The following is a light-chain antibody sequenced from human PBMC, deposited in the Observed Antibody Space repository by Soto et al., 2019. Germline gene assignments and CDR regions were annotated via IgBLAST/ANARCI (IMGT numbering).Light chain of an antibody. CDR3: QSYDSSLNGHVV. V-gene: IGLV1-40*01. Sequence: QSVLTQPPSVSGAPGQRITISCTGTSSTIGAGYDVHWYQQLPGTAHKLLIYHNGNRPSGVPDRFSASRSGTSASLAITGLQADDEADYYCQSYDSSLNGHVVFGGGTKLTVL. J-gene: IGLJ2*01. CDR2: HNG. CDR1: SSTIGAGYD.